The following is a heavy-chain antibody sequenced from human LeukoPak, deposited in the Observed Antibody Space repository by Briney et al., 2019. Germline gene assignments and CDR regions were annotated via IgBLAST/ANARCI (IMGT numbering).Heavy chain of an antibody. CDR3: ARRNRIAAAGTDY. V-gene: IGHV3-21*01. CDR1: GFTFGSYS. CDR2: ISSSSSYI. Sequence: GGSLRLSCAASGFTFGSYSMNWVRQAPGKGLEWVSSISSSSSYIYYADSVKGRFTISRDNAKNSLYLQMNSLRAEDTAVYYCARRNRIAAAGTDYWGQGTLVTVSS. D-gene: IGHD6-13*01. J-gene: IGHJ4*02.